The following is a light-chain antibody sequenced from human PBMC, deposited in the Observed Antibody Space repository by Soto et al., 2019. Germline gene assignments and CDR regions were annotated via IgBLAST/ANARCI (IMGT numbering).Light chain of an antibody. CDR3: HHYGSSPPWT. J-gene: IGKJ1*01. CDR2: DTS. CDR1: QIVSTNY. V-gene: IGKV3-20*01. Sequence: EIVLTQSPGTLSLSPGERATLSCRASQIVSTNYFTWYQQKPGQAPRLLIYDTSSRATGIPDRFSGSGSGKDFTLTISSLEPEDFAVYYCHHYGSSPPWTFGQGTKVEIK.